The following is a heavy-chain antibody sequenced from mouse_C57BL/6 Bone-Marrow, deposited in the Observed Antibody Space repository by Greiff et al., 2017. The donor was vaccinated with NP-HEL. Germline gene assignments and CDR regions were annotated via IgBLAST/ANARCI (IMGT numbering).Heavy chain of an antibody. D-gene: IGHD2-3*01. CDR3: ARYGDGYYVFDY. CDR2: IRNKANGYTT. J-gene: IGHJ2*01. CDR1: GFTFTDYY. V-gene: IGHV7-3*01. Sequence: EVMLVESGGGLVQPGGSLSLSCAASGFTFTDYYMSWVRQPPGKALEWLGFIRNKANGYTTEYSASVKGRFTISRDNSQSSLYLQMNALRAEDSATYYCARYGDGYYVFDYWGQGTTLTVSS.